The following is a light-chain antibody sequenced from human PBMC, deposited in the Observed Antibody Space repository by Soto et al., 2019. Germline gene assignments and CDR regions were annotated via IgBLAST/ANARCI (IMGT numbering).Light chain of an antibody. CDR2: GAS. J-gene: IGKJ2*01. V-gene: IGKV3-15*01. CDR3: QQYNNLPPRT. CDR1: QSISNH. Sequence: EIVMTQSPVTLSVSPGERATLSCRASQSISNHLAWYQQKPGQAPRLLIYGASTSPTGIPARFSGSESETEFTLTISSLQSEDFAVYYCQQYNNLPPRTFGQGTKLEIK.